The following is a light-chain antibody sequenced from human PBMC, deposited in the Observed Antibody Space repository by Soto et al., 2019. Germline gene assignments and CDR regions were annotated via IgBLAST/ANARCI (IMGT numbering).Light chain of an antibody. CDR3: QQSYRTPHA. CDR1: QSVSTY. V-gene: IGKV1-39*01. J-gene: IGKJ3*01. Sequence: DIQMTQSPSSLSASVGDRVTIACRASQSVSTYVNWYQQKPGKAPQLLIYAASSLHTGVQSRFSASGSGTDFTLTIISLQPEDSATFYCQQSYRTPHAFGPGTKVHI. CDR2: AAS.